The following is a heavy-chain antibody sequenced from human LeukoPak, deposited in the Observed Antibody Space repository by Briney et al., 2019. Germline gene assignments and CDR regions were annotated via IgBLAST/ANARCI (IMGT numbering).Heavy chain of an antibody. CDR1: GGSISPYY. CDR3: ARDGDGYPYYFDY. D-gene: IGHD5-24*01. J-gene: IGHJ4*02. CDR2: IYYSGST. Sequence: SETLSLTCSVSGGSISPYYWSWIRQPPGKGLEWIGYIYYSGSTNYNPSLKSRVTISVDTSKNQFSLKLSSVTAADTAVYYCARDGDGYPYYFDYWGQGTLVTVSS. V-gene: IGHV4-59*01.